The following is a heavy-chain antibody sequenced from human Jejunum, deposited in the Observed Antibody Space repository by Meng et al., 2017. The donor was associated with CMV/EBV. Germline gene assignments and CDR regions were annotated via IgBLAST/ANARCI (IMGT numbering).Heavy chain of an antibody. V-gene: IGHV3-33*06. CDR2: VGYDGSGE. J-gene: IGHJ4*02. CDR1: FDFSRYG. CDR3: AKNRVSYASSRALDY. D-gene: IGHD2-2*01. Sequence: FDFSRYGMPWVRQAPGKGLEWVAIVGYDGSGEEYGDSVKGRFTISRDNSKTSLYLQMNSLRPEDTAVYYCAKNRVSYASSRALDYWGQGSQVTVSS.